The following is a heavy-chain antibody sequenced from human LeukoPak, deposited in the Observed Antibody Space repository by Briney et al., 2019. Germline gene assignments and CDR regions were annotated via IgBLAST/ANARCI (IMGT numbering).Heavy chain of an antibody. CDR2: INHSGST. CDR3: ARVGSSGWYFRRNWFDS. D-gene: IGHD6-19*01. J-gene: IGHJ5*01. CDR1: GGSISSYY. Sequence: SETLSLTCTVSGGSISSYYWSWIRQPPGKGLEWIGEINHSGSTNYNPSLKSRVTISVDTSKNQFSLKLSSVTAADTAVYYCARVGSSGWYFRRNWFDSWGQGTLVTVSS. V-gene: IGHV4-34*01.